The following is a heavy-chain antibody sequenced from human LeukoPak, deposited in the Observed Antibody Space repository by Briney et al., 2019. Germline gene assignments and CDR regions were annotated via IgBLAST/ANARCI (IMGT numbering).Heavy chain of an antibody. V-gene: IGHV3-23*01. J-gene: IGHJ3*02. CDR1: GFRISNYA. D-gene: IGHD6-6*01. Sequence: PGGSLRLSCAASGFRISNYAMNWVRQTPVKGLEWVSVISASGDSRDYIDSVKGRFTISRDNSKNTLSLQMNSLRAEDTAVYYCAKSQYSSTSPDALDIWGQGTTVTVSP. CDR2: ISASGDSR. CDR3: AKSQYSSTSPDALDI.